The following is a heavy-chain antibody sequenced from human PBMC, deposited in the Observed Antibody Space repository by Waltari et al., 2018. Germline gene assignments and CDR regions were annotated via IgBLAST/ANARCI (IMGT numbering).Heavy chain of an antibody. D-gene: IGHD2-8*01. J-gene: IGHJ4*02. CDR3: ARVPTGLIKGSIDY. V-gene: IGHV3-23*04. CDR1: GFTFSSYA. CDR2: ISGSGGST. Sequence: EVQLVESGGGLVQPGGSLRLSCAASGFTFSSYAMSWVRQAPGKGLEWVSAISGSGGSTYYADSGKGRFTISRDNSKNTLYLQMNSLRAGDTATYYCARVPTGLIKGSIDYWGQGTVVTVSS.